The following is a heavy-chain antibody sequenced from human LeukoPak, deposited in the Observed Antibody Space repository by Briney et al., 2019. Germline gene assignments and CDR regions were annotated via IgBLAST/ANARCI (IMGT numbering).Heavy chain of an antibody. CDR3: ARSPYDYVWGSEGSFDY. Sequence: GASVKVSCKASGYTFTSYGISWVRQAPGQGLEWMGWISAYNGNTNYAQKLQGRVTMTTDTSTSTAYMELRSLRSDDTAVYYCARSPYDYVWGSEGSFDYWGQGTLVTVSS. V-gene: IGHV1-18*01. CDR1: GYTFTSYG. CDR2: ISAYNGNT. J-gene: IGHJ4*02. D-gene: IGHD3-16*01.